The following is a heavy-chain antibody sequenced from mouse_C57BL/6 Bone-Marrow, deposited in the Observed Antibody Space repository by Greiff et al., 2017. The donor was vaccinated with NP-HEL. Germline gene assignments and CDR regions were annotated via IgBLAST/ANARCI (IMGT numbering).Heavy chain of an antibody. CDR2: INPNNGGT. V-gene: IGHV1-26*01. Sequence: VQLQQSGPELVKPGASVKISCKASGYTFTDYYMNWVKQSHGKSLEWIGDINPNNGGTSYNQKFKGKATLTVDKSSSTAYMELRSLTSEDSAVYYCARSWDGAGFAYWGQGTLVTVSA. CDR3: ARSWDGAGFAY. CDR1: GYTFTDYY. J-gene: IGHJ3*01. D-gene: IGHD4-1*01.